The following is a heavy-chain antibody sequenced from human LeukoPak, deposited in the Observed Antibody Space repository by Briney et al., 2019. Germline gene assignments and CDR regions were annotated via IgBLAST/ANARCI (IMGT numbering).Heavy chain of an antibody. J-gene: IGHJ4*02. V-gene: IGHV3-64D*06. D-gene: IGHD6-6*01. CDR1: GFTFNRFY. CDR3: VKDRSIAAPNNDFFDS. Sequence: GGSLRLSCSASGFTFNRFYLHWVRQAPGKGREFVSHISSNGATTYYAASLKGRFTISRDNSKNTLYLQMSSLRADDTAVYYCVKDRSIAAPNNDFFDSWGQGALVTVSS. CDR2: ISSNGATT.